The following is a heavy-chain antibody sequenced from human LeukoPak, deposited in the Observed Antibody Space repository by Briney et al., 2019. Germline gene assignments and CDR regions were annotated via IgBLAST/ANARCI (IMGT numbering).Heavy chain of an antibody. J-gene: IGHJ4*02. V-gene: IGHV1-18*01. CDR3: ARLGPWKYYFDY. CDR2: ISANNGNT. CDR1: GYTFTSYG. Sequence: ASVKVSCKASGYTFTSYGVTWVRQAPGQGLEWMGWISANNGNTNYAQKFQDRVTMTTDTSTTTAYMELTSLRSDDTAVYYCARLGPWKYYFDYWGQGTLVTVSS. D-gene: IGHD1-1*01.